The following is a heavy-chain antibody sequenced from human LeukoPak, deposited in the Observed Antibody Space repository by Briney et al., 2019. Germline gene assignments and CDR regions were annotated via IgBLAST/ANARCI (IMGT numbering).Heavy chain of an antibody. V-gene: IGHV1-18*01. CDR1: GYTFTSYG. Sequence: ASVKVSCKASGYTFTSYGISWVRQAPGQGLEWMGWISAYNGNTNYAQKLQGRVTMTTDTSTSTAYMELRSLRSDDTAVYYCARDLAVAGTGLIDYWGQGTLVTVSS. CDR2: ISAYNGNT. CDR3: ARDLAVAGTGLIDY. J-gene: IGHJ4*02. D-gene: IGHD6-19*01.